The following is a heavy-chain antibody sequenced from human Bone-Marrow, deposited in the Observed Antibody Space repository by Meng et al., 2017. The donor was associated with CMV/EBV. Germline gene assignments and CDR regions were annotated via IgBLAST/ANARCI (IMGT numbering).Heavy chain of an antibody. CDR2: ISYERSNK. Sequence: GESLKISCAASGFTFSSYAMHWVRQAPGKGLEWVAVISYERSNKYYADSVKGRFTISRDNSKNTLYLQMNSLRAEDTAVYYCAREIPDSSGYYYRYDYYYGMGVWGQGTTVTGSS. CDR1: GFTFSSYA. J-gene: IGHJ6*01. V-gene: IGHV3-30*04. CDR3: AREIPDSSGYYYRYDYYYGMGV. D-gene: IGHD3-22*01.